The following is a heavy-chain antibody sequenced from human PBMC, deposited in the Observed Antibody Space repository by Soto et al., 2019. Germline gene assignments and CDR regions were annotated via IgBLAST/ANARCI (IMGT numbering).Heavy chain of an antibody. CDR1: GESFSGYY. J-gene: IGHJ4*02. D-gene: IGHD1-1*01. V-gene: IGHV4-34*01. Sequence: QVQLQQWGAGLLKPSETLSLTCAIYGESFSGYYCSWARQSPGKGLEWIGEIHPSGSTNYNPSLKGPVTISLDTSKNQFSLTLNSVTAADTAVYFCARGRDAYKGGRDWGQGTLVTVSS. CDR3: ARGRDAYKGGRD. CDR2: IHPSGST.